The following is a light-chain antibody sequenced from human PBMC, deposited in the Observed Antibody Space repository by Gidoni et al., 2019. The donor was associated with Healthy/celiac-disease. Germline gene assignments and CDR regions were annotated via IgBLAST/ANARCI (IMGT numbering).Light chain of an antibody. J-gene: IGLJ3*02. CDR3: QSYDSSNWV. V-gene: IGLV6-57*01. CDR2: EDN. Sequence: NFMLTPPHSVSESPGKPVTISCTRIRGRIASNYVQWYQQRPGSSPTTVIYEDNQRPSGVPDRFSGSIDSSSNSASLTISGLKTEDEADYYCQSYDSSNWVFGGGTKLTVL. CDR1: RGRIASNY.